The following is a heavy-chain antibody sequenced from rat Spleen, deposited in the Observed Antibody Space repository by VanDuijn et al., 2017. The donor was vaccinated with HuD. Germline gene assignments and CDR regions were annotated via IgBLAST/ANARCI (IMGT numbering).Heavy chain of an antibody. J-gene: IGHJ1*01. CDR3: VRQMYTKDYSYWYFDF. CDR1: GFTFIGYG. CDR2: ISNDGSRT. Sequence: EVQLVESGGGLVQPGRSLKLSCVASGFTFIGYGMAWVRQAPPRGLEWVATISNDGSRTYYRDSVEGRFTISRNNAKSILYLQMDSLRSDDTATYYCVRQMYTKDYSYWYFDFWGPGTMVTVSS. V-gene: IGHV5-29*01. D-gene: IGHD1-6*01.